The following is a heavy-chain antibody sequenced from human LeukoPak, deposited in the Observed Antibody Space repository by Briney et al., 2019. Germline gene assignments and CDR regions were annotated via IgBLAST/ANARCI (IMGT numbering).Heavy chain of an antibody. CDR3: ARVESGSYSKAFDI. J-gene: IGHJ3*02. Sequence: GGSLRLSCAASGFTFSSYSMNWVRQAPGKGLEWVSYISSSSSTIYYADSVKGRFTISRDNAKNSLYLQMNSLRAEDTAVYYCARVESGSYSKAFDIWGQGTTVTVSS. D-gene: IGHD1-26*01. CDR2: ISSSSSTI. CDR1: GFTFSSYS. V-gene: IGHV3-48*04.